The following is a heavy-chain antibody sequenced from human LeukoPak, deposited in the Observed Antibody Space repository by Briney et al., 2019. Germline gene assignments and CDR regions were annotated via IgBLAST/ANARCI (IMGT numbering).Heavy chain of an antibody. CDR3: ARATFSYYYGSGSHMDV. J-gene: IGHJ6*02. Sequence: PSQTLSLTCTVSGGSISSGGYYWSWIRQHPGKGLEWIGYIYYSGSTYYNPSLKSRVTISVDTSKNQFSLKLSSVTAADTAVYYCARATFSYYYGSGSHMDVWGQGTTVTVSS. CDR2: IYYSGST. D-gene: IGHD3-10*01. V-gene: IGHV4-31*03. CDR1: GGSISSGGYY.